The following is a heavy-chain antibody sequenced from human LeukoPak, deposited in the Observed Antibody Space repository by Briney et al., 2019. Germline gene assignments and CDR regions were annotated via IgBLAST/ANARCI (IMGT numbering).Heavy chain of an antibody. Sequence: ASAKVSCKASGYTFTCYYMHWVRQAPGQGLEWMGWINPNSGGTNYAQKFQGWVTMTRDTSISTAYMELSRLRSDDTAVYYCARDEYRCSGGSCSPNYGMDVWGQGTTVTVSS. CDR3: ARDEYRCSGGSCSPNYGMDV. D-gene: IGHD2-15*01. V-gene: IGHV1-2*04. J-gene: IGHJ6*02. CDR1: GYTFTCYY. CDR2: INPNSGGT.